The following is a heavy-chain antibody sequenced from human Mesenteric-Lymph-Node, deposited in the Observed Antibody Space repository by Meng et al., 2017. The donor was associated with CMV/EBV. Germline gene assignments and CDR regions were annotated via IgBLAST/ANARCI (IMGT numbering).Heavy chain of an antibody. V-gene: IGHV3-66*02. Sequence: GESLKISCAASGFTVSSNYMSWVRQAPGKGLEWVSVIYSGGSTYYADSVKGRFTISRDNSKNTLYLQMNSLRAEDTAVYYCARASVTIGFDPWGQGTLVTVSS. CDR1: GFTVSSNY. J-gene: IGHJ5*02. CDR3: ARASVTIGFDP. D-gene: IGHD4-11*01. CDR2: IYSGGST.